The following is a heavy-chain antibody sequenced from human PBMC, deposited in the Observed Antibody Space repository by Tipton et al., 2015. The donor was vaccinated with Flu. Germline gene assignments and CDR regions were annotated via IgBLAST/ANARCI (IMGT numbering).Heavy chain of an antibody. Sequence: SLRLSCAASGFTFSSYSMNWVRQAPGKGLEWVSYISSSSSTIYYADSVKGRFTISRDNAKNSLYLQMNSLRAEDTAVYYCARGRDDYSNYLYYYYMDVWGKGTTVTVSS. V-gene: IGHV3-48*04. D-gene: IGHD4-11*01. CDR2: ISSSSSTI. CDR3: ARGRDDYSNYLYYYYMDV. CDR1: GFTFSSYS. J-gene: IGHJ6*03.